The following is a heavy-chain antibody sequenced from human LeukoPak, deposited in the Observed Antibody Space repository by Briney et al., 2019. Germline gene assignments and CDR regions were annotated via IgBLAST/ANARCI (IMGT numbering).Heavy chain of an antibody. CDR1: GFTFSSYA. CDR2: ISGSGGST. J-gene: IGHJ6*02. CDR3: AKVHFSSYYYYGMDV. Sequence: AGGSLRLSCAASGFTFSSYAMSWVRQAPGKGLEWVSAISGSGGSTYYADSVKGRFTISRDNSKNTLYLQMNSLRAEDTAVYYCAKVHFSSYYYYGMDVWGQGTTVTVSS. D-gene: IGHD3-3*02. V-gene: IGHV3-23*01.